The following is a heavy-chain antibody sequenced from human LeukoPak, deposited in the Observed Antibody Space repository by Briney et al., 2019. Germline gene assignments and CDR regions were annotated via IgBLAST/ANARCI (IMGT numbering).Heavy chain of an antibody. CDR2: ISYDGSNK. J-gene: IGHJ6*02. Sequence: PGRSLRLSCAASGFTFSSYGMHWVRQAPGKGLEWVAVISYDGSNKYYADSVKGRFTISRDNSKNTLYLQMNSLRAEDTAVYYCAKDEWELRYYYYGMGVWGQGTTVTVSS. V-gene: IGHV3-30*18. CDR1: GFTFSSYG. D-gene: IGHD1-26*01. CDR3: AKDEWELRYYYYGMGV.